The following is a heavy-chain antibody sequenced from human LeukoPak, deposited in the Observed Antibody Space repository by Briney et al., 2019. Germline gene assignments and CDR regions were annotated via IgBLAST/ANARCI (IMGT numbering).Heavy chain of an antibody. CDR1: GFTFSSYA. V-gene: IGHV3-23*01. CDR3: ATNHYYRYSGYDYFDY. CDR2: ISGSGGST. J-gene: IGHJ4*02. Sequence: GGSLRLSCAASGFTFSSYAMSWVRQAPGKGLEWVSAISGSGGSTYYADSVKGRFTISRDNSKNTLYLQMNSLRAEDTAVYYCATNHYYRYSGYDYFDYWGQGTLVTVSS. D-gene: IGHD5-12*01.